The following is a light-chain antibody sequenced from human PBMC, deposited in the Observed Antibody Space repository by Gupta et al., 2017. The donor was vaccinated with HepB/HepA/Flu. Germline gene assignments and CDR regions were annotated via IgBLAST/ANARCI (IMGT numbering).Light chain of an antibody. CDR1: ALPKQY. CDR3: QSADSSGTYPV. V-gene: IGLV3-25*03. Sequence: SYELTQPPSVSVSPGQTARITCSGDALPKQYAYWYQQKPGQAPVLVIYKDSERPSGIPERFSGSSSGTTVTLTISGVQAEDEAGYYCQSADSSGTYPVFGGGTKLTVL. CDR2: KDS. J-gene: IGLJ2*01.